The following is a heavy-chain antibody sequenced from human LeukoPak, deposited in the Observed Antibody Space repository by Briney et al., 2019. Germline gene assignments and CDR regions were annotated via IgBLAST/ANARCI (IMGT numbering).Heavy chain of an antibody. Sequence: GGSLRLSCAASGFTFSSYAMHWVRQAPGKGLEWVAVISYDGSNKYYADSVKGRFTISRDNSKNTLYLQMNSLRAEDTAVYYCARETTPYYDFWSGYYTVKYFDYWGQGTLVTVSS. D-gene: IGHD3-3*01. CDR1: GFTFSSYA. V-gene: IGHV3-30-3*01. J-gene: IGHJ4*02. CDR3: ARETTPYYDFWSGYYTVKYFDY. CDR2: ISYDGSNK.